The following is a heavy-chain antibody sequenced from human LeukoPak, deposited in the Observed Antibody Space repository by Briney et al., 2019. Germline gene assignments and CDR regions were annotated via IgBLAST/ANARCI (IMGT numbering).Heavy chain of an antibody. CDR1: GFTFSSHY. CDR2: ISSSSSYI. V-gene: IGHV3-21*01. Sequence: PGGSLRLSCAASGFTFSSHYMNWVRQAPGKGLEWVSSISSSSSYIYYADSVKGRFTISRDNAKNSLYLQMNSLRAEDTAVYYCARGLTMIVVVPDYWGQGTLVTVSS. D-gene: IGHD3-22*01. CDR3: ARGLTMIVVVPDY. J-gene: IGHJ4*02.